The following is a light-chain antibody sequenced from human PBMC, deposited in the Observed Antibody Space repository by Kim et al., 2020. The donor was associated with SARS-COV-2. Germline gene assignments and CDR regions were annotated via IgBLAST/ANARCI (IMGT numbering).Light chain of an antibody. CDR3: QQYSNWPPGT. V-gene: IGKV3-15*01. CDR1: QSVTNS. Sequence: SPGERVTLSCRASQSVTNSLAWYQQKPGQPPRPLIYAASTRAAGVPARFTGSGSGTEFTLTISSLQSEDSAVYYCQQYSNWPPGTLGQGTKVDIK. CDR2: AAS. J-gene: IGKJ1*01.